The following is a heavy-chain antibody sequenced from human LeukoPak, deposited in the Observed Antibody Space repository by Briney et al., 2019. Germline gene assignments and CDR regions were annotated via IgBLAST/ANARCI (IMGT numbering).Heavy chain of an antibody. Sequence: HPGRSLRLSCAASGFTFSTYGMHWVRQAPGKGLEWVAVISYDGRNQYYADSVKGRFTISRDNSEKTLYLKMNSLIPEDTAVYYCAKGSAYGDYYYYGMDVWGQGTTVTVSS. CDR1: GFTFSTYG. V-gene: IGHV3-30*18. CDR3: AKGSAYGDYYYYGMDV. J-gene: IGHJ6*02. CDR2: ISYDGRNQ. D-gene: IGHD4-17*01.